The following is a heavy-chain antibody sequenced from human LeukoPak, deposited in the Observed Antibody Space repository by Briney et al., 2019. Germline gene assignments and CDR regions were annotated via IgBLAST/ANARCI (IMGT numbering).Heavy chain of an antibody. CDR3: ARVGGTNYYYYGMDV. J-gene: IGHJ6*02. Sequence: GGSLRLSCAASGFTFRKYWMAWVRQAPGRGLEWVATIAANGNDKDYEDALQGRFTISRDNARNSLSLRIDSLRAEDTAQYYCARVGGTNYYYYGMDVWGQGTTVTVSS. CDR1: GFTFRKYW. D-gene: IGHD1-1*01. V-gene: IGHV3-7*03. CDR2: IAANGNDK.